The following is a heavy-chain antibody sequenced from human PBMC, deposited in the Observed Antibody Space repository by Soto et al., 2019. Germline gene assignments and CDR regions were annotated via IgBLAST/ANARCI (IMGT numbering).Heavy chain of an antibody. CDR2: ISSSSSYI. Sequence: GSLRLSCAASGFTFSSYSMNWVRQAPGKGLEWVSSISSSSSYIYYADSVKGRFTISRDNAKNSLYLQMNSLRAEDTAVYYCARDLVVATFSAFDIWGQGTMVTVSS. D-gene: IGHD5-12*01. CDR3: ARDLVVATFSAFDI. CDR1: GFTFSSYS. J-gene: IGHJ3*02. V-gene: IGHV3-21*01.